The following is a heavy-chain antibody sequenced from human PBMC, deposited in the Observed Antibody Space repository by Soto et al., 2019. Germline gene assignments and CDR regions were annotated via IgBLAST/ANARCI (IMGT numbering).Heavy chain of an antibody. CDR1: GYTFTSYD. CDR2: MNPNSGNT. D-gene: IGHD5-12*01. CDR3: ARVQSGYDFAY. J-gene: IGHJ4*02. V-gene: IGHV1-8*01. Sequence: GASVKVSCKASGYTFTSYDINWVRQATGQGLEWMGWMNPNSGNTGYAQKFQGRVTMTRNTSISTAYMELRSLRSDDTAVYYCARVQSGYDFAYWGQGTLVTVSS.